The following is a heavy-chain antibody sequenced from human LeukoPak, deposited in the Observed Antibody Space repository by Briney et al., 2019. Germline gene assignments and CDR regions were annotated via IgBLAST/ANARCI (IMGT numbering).Heavy chain of an antibody. Sequence: SVKVSRKASGGTFSSDAISWLRQAPGQGLEWMGGIIPIFGTANYAQKFQGRVTITADESTSTAYMELSSLRSEDTAVYYCARTPYLQMTTVTTGAFDIWGQGTMVTVSS. D-gene: IGHD4-17*01. V-gene: IGHV1-69*13. CDR1: GGTFSSDA. J-gene: IGHJ3*02. CDR3: ARTPYLQMTTVTTGAFDI. CDR2: IIPIFGTA.